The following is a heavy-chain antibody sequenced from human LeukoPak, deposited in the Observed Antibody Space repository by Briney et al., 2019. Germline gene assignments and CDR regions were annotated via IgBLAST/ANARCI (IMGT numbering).Heavy chain of an antibody. Sequence: PTETLSLTCTVSGYSISSGYYWGWIRQPPGKGLEWIGSIYHSGSTYYNPSLKSRVTISVDTSKNQFSLKLSSVTAADTAVYYCARQGSGSYVRHFDYWGQGTLVTVSS. V-gene: IGHV4-38-2*02. D-gene: IGHD1-26*01. CDR3: ARQGSGSYVRHFDY. CDR2: IYHSGST. CDR1: GYSISSGYY. J-gene: IGHJ4*02.